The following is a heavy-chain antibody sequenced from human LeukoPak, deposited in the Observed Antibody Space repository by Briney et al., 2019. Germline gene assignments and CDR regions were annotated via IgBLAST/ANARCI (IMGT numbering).Heavy chain of an antibody. CDR2: IYPGDSDT. Sequence: GESLKISCKGSGYTFSSYWIGWVRQMPGKGLEWMGIIYPGDSDTRYSPSLQGQVIISVDTSIGTAYLQWSSLKASDTAIYYCARQNDFRLDYWGQGTLVTVSS. CDR1: GYTFSSYW. V-gene: IGHV5-51*01. J-gene: IGHJ4*02. D-gene: IGHD3-3*01. CDR3: ARQNDFRLDY.